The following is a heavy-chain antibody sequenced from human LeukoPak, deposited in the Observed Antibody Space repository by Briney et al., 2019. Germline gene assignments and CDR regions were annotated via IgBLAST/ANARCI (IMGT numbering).Heavy chain of an antibody. Sequence: GASVKVSCKASGYTFTSYGISWVRQAPGQGLEWMGWISAYNGNTNYAQKLQGRVTMTTDTSTSTAYMELRSLRSDDTAVYYCARGANYDFWSGRYDYWGQGTLVTVSS. CDR2: ISAYNGNT. CDR1: GYTFTSYG. D-gene: IGHD3-3*01. CDR3: ARGANYDFWSGRYDY. V-gene: IGHV1-18*01. J-gene: IGHJ4*02.